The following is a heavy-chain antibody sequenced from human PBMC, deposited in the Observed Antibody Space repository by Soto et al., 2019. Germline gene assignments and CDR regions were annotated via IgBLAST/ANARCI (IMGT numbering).Heavy chain of an antibody. D-gene: IGHD6-6*01. CDR2: IIPIFETA. J-gene: IGHJ4*02. Sequence: QVHLVQSGAEVTKAGSSVKVSCTASGGTFSSHAFSWVRQAPGQGLEWVGGIIPIFETANYAQEFQGRVTISADASTNTVILELNNLRSDDTAIYFCAIGDRSSWIGNHWGPGTQVTVS. V-gene: IGHV1-69*01. CDR3: AIGDRSSWIGNH. CDR1: GGTFSSHA.